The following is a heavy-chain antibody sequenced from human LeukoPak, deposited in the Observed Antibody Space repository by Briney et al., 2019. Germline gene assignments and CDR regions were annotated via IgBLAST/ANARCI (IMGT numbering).Heavy chain of an antibody. CDR2: ISGSGGNT. CDR3: AKGSRVEPVAYCDY. D-gene: IGHD2-2*01. J-gene: IGHJ4*02. Sequence: GGSLRLSCAASGFTFSSYSMTWVRQAPGKGLEWVSAISGSGGNTYYADSVKGRFTISRDNSKNTLYLQMNSLRAEDTAVYYCAKGSRVEPVAYCDYWGQGTLVTVSS. CDR1: GFTFSSYS. V-gene: IGHV3-23*01.